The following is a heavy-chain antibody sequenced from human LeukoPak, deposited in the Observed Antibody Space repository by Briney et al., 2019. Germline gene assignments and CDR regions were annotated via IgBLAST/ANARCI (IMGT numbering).Heavy chain of an antibody. J-gene: IGHJ4*02. Sequence: SETLSLTCAVSGYSISSGYYWGWIRQNPGKGLEWIRSIYHSGGTCHNPFLKGRVTISVATSKNPFSVKLSSVTAAATAVYYCAREENGMSVDYWGQGTLVTVSS. CDR1: GYSISSGYY. CDR3: AREENGMSVDY. CDR2: IYHSGGT. V-gene: IGHV4-38-2*01. D-gene: IGHD1-26*01.